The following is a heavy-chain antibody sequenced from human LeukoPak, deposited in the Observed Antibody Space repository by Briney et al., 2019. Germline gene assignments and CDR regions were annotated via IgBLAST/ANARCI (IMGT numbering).Heavy chain of an antibody. V-gene: IGHV5-51*01. CDR1: GFSFSGYW. D-gene: IGHD2-21*01. Sequence: GESLKISCKGSGFSFSGYWVAWVRQMPGRGLEWMGIIYPDDSDTRYSPSFQGQVTISADKSINTAYLQWSSLKASDTAMYYCARWHSPVGADPWGQGTLVTVSS. J-gene: IGHJ5*02. CDR2: IYPDDSDT. CDR3: ARWHSPVGADP.